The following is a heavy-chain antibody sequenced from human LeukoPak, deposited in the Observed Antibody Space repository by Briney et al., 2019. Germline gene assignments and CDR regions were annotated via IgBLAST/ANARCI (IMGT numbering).Heavy chain of an antibody. D-gene: IGHD6-19*01. J-gene: IGHJ4*02. CDR3: ARDPKLYSSGWYSPGY. V-gene: IGHV1-18*01. CDR2: ISAYNGNT. CDR1: GYTFTSYG. Sequence: ASVKVSCKASGYTFTSYGISWVRQAPGQGLEWMGWISAYNGNTNYAQKLQGRVTMTTDTSTSTAYMELRSLRSDDTAVYYCARDPKLYSSGWYSPGYWGQETLVTVSS.